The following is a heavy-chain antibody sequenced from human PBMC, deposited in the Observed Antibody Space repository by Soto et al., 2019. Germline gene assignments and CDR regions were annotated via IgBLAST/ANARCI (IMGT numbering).Heavy chain of an antibody. CDR1: GGSISSGGYY. V-gene: IGHV4-31*03. J-gene: IGHJ1*01. CDR2: IYYSGST. CDR3: ARDDDYYDSSGYYGYFKX. D-gene: IGHD3-22*01. Sequence: SETLSLTCTVSGGSISSGGYYWSWIRQHPGKGLEGIGYIYYSGSTYYNPSLKSRVTISVDTSKNQFSLKLSSVTAADTAVYYCARDDDYYDSSGYYGYFKXWGQGTLVTVSX.